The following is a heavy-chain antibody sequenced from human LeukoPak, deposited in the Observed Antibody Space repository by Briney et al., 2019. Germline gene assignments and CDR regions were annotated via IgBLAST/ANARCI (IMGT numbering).Heavy chain of an antibody. Sequence: GGSLRLSCAASGFTFSSYGMHWVRQAPGKGREWVAVISYDGSNKYYADFVKGRFTISRDNSKNTLYLQMNSLRAEDTAVYYCAKDLQYCSGGSCYPYRHLYFDLWGRGTLVTVSS. CDR1: GFTFSSYG. CDR2: ISYDGSNK. J-gene: IGHJ2*01. V-gene: IGHV3-30*18. CDR3: AKDLQYCSGGSCYPYRHLYFDL. D-gene: IGHD2-15*01.